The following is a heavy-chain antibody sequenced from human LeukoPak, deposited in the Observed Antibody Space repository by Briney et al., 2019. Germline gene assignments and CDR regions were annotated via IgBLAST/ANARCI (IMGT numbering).Heavy chain of an antibody. D-gene: IGHD2-2*01. CDR1: GYTLTELS. CDR3: ATIVVVPAEGYYYMDV. J-gene: IGHJ6*03. CDR2: FDPEDGET. V-gene: IGHV1-24*01. Sequence: ASVKVSCKVSGYTLTELSMHWVRQAPGKGLEWMGGFDPEDGETIYAQKFQGRVTMTEDTSTDTAYMELSSLRSEDTAVYYCATIVVVPAEGYYYMDVWGKGTTVTVSS.